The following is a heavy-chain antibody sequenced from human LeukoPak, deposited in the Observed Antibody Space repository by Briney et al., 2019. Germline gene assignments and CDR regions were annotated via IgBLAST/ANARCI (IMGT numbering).Heavy chain of an antibody. Sequence: GGSLRLSCAASGFTFSSYSMNWVRQAPGKGLEWVSGISSSSIYTYYADSVKGRFTISRDNAKNSLYLQMNSLRAEDTAVYYCARVRSSSTNPLFGWCGPWGQGTLVTVSS. CDR3: ARVRSSSTNPLFGWCGP. CDR2: ISSSSIYT. J-gene: IGHJ5*02. CDR1: GFTFSSYS. V-gene: IGHV3-21*01. D-gene: IGHD6-13*01.